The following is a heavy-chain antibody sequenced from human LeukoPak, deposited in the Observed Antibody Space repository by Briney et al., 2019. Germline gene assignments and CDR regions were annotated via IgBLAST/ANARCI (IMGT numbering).Heavy chain of an antibody. CDR3: AKDWHY. Sequence: PGGSLRLSCAASGFTFSSTGMHWVRQAPGKGLEWVSFISYDGSIKYYAGSVRGRFSIPRDNSKNTLYLQMNSLRAEDTAVYYCAKDWHYWGQGTLVTVSS. CDR2: ISYDGSIK. V-gene: IGHV3-30*18. CDR1: GFTFSSTG. J-gene: IGHJ4*02.